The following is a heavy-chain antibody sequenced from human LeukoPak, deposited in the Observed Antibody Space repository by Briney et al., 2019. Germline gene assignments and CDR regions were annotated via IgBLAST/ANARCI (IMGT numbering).Heavy chain of an antibody. CDR2: IRYDGTNK. Sequence: GGSLRLSCAASGSTFSNYGMHWVRQAPGKGLEWVALIRYDGTNKYYADSVKGRFTISRDNPKNTLYLQMNSLRAEDTAVYYCAKDRCSSTSCSTFDYWGQGTLVTVSS. V-gene: IGHV3-30*02. CDR1: GSTFSNYG. J-gene: IGHJ4*02. D-gene: IGHD2-2*01. CDR3: AKDRCSSTSCSTFDY.